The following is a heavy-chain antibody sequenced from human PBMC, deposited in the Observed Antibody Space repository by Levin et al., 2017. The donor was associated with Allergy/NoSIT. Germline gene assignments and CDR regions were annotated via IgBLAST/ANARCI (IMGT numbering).Heavy chain of an antibody. J-gene: IGHJ3*01. V-gene: IGHV3-21*01. CDR1: GFTFNTYT. CDR2: ISSSGSHI. CDR3: VRGDDAFDF. Sequence: ASVKVSCAASGFTFNTYTMNWVRQAPGKGLEWVSSISSSGSHIYFADSMKGRFAISRDNVKNSLFLEMNSLRDEDAAVYYCVRGDDAFDFWGHGTIVTVSS.